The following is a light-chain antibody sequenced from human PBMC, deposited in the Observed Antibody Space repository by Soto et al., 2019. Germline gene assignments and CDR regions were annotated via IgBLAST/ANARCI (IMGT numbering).Light chain of an antibody. V-gene: IGKV1-6*01. J-gene: IGKJ1*01. CDR2: AAS. CDR3: LQDYGDSWT. CDR1: RDVGSD. Sequence: QMTQSPSSLSAAVGEKIIMTCLASRDVGSDVSWYQQKPGQAPKLLIYAASNLYTGVPSRFSGSRSGTEFTLTISSLQPEDFASYYCLQDYGDSWTFGQGTKVDIK.